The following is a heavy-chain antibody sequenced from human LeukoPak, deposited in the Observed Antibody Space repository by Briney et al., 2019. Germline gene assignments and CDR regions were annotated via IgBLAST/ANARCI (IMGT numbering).Heavy chain of an antibody. CDR3: ARHRNMDPYSRNSYYFDY. V-gene: IGHV5-51*01. CDR1: GYSFTSYW. J-gene: IGHJ4*02. CDR2: IYPGDSDT. Sequence: GESLKISCKGSGYSFTSYWIGWVRQMPGKGLEWMGIIYPGDSDTRYSPSFQGQVTISADKSISTAYLQWSSLKASDTAMYYCARHRNMDPYSRNSYYFDYWGQGTLVTVSS. D-gene: IGHD2/OR15-2a*01.